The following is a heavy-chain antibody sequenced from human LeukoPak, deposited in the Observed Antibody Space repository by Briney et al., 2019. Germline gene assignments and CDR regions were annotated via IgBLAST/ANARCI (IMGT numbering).Heavy chain of an antibody. D-gene: IGHD3-3*01. CDR1: GGSISSSSYY. CDR3: ARLPYDAGWYFDL. Sequence: PETLSLTCTVSGGSISSSSYYWGWIRQPPGKGLEWIGSIYYSGSTYYNPSLKSRVTISVDTSKNQFSLKLSSVTAADTAVYYCARLPYDAGWYFDLWGRGTLVTVSS. CDR2: IYYSGST. J-gene: IGHJ2*01. V-gene: IGHV4-39*01.